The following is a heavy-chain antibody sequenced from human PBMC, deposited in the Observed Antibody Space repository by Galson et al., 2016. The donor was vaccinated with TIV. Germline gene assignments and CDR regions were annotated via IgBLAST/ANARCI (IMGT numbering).Heavy chain of an antibody. D-gene: IGHD2-15*01. CDR1: GGTLNNYG. J-gene: IGHJ4*02. CDR2: VLPISATT. V-gene: IGHV1-69*05. CDR3: ARDIPCGGSCYFFND. Sequence: SVKVSCKASGGTLNNYGISWVRQAPGQGLEWMGGVLPISATTNYAQKFQGRVSITTDESTSTVYMELRSLRSEDTAVYFCARDIPCGGSCYFFNDWGQGTLVTVSS.